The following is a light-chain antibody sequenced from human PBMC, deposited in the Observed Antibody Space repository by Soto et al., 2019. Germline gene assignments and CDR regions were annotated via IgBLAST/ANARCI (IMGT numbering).Light chain of an antibody. CDR1: QSVTTNY. CDR3: QQYGSSPPYT. CDR2: GAS. V-gene: IGKV3-20*01. J-gene: IGKJ2*01. Sequence: EIVLTQSPGTLSLSPGEKASLSCRASQSVTTNYLAWYQQKPGQAPRLLIYGASNRDTGIPDRFSGSGSGTDFTLSISRLEPEDFAVYYCQQYGSSPPYTFGQGTKVEIK.